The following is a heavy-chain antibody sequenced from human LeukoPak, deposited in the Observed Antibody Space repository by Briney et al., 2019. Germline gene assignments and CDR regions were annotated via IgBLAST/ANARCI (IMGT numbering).Heavy chain of an antibody. CDR1: GFTFSSYG. CDR2: IRYDGSNK. Sequence: GGSLRLSCAASGFTFSSYGMHWVRQAPGRGLEWVAFIRYDGSNKYYADSVKGRFTISRDNSKNTLYLQMNSLRAEDTAVYYCAKGVVPAAIRSYYYYYMDVWGKGTTVTVSS. CDR3: AKGVVPAAIRSYYYYYMDV. V-gene: IGHV3-30*02. D-gene: IGHD2-2*02. J-gene: IGHJ6*03.